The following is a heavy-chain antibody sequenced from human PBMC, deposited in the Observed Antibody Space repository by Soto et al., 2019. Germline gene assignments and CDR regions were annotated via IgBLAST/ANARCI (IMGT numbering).Heavy chain of an antibody. J-gene: IGHJ4*02. CDR1: GYTFTSYG. CDR3: AMYEISSGYWQFDY. V-gene: IGHV1-18*01. D-gene: IGHD3-22*01. CDR2: ISAYNGNT. Sequence: QVQLVQSGAEVKKPGASVKVSCKASGYTFTSYGISWVRQAPGQGLEWMGRISAYNGNTNYAQKLQGRATMTTDTYTSTAYMELRSLRSDDTAVYYCAMYEISSGYWQFDYCGQGTLVTVSS.